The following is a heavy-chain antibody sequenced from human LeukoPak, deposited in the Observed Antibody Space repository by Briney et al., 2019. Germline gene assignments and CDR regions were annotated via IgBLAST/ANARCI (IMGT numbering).Heavy chain of an antibody. CDR2: MNPNSGNT. J-gene: IGHJ5*02. Sequence: ASVKVSCKASGYTFTGYYMHWVRQAPGQGLEWMGWMNPNSGNTGYAQKFQGRVTMTRNTSISTAYMELSSLRSEDTAVYYCARNLQWLVNWFDPWGQGTLVTVSS. V-gene: IGHV1-8*02. CDR3: ARNLQWLVNWFDP. CDR1: GYTFTGYY. D-gene: IGHD6-19*01.